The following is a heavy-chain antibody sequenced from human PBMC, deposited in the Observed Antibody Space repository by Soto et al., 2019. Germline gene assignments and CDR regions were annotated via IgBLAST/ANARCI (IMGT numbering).Heavy chain of an antibody. V-gene: IGHV3-23*01. CDR3: AKENGYSSSGFEFDY. D-gene: IGHD6-13*01. CDR2: ISGSGGST. J-gene: IGHJ4*02. Sequence: EVQLLESGGGLVQPGGSLRLSCAASGFTFSSYAMSWVRQAPGKGLEWVSAISGSGGSTYYADSAKGRFTISRDNSKNTLYLKMNSLRAEDTAVYYCAKENGYSSSGFEFDYWGQGTLVTVSS. CDR1: GFTFSSYA.